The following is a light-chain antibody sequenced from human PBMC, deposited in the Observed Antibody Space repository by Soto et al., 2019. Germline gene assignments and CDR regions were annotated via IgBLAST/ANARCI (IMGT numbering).Light chain of an antibody. V-gene: IGLV2-23*01. Sequence: QSALTQPASVSGSPGQSITISCTGTSSDIGNYNFVTWYQQHPGKAPKLMTYEGTKRPSGVSNRFSGSNSGNTASLTISGLQAEDEADYYCCSYAGSSSWVFGGGTKLTVL. CDR3: CSYAGSSSWV. CDR2: EGT. J-gene: IGLJ3*02. CDR1: SSDIGNYNF.